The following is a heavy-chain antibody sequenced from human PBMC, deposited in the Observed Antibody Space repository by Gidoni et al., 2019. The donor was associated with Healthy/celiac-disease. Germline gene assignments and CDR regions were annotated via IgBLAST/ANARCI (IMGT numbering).Heavy chain of an antibody. CDR1: GDTFTGYY. CDR2: INPNSGGT. CDR3: AREGTFGSGSRNWFDP. J-gene: IGHJ5*02. V-gene: IGHV1-2*02. D-gene: IGHD3-10*01. Sequence: QVQLVQSGAEVKKPGASVKVSCKASGDTFTGYYMHWVRQAPGQGLEWRGWINPNSGGTNYAQKFQGRVTMTRDTSISTAYMELSRLRSDDTAVYYCAREGTFGSGSRNWFDPWGQGTLVTVSS.